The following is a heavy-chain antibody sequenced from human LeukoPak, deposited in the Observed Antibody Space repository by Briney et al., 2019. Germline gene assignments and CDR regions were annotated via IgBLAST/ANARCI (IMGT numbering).Heavy chain of an antibody. CDR3: ARDPYSGNYGNYYYYYMDV. Sequence: TGGSLRLSCAASGFTFNNYNMNWVRQAPGKALEWVSSITSSGTYIFYADSVKGRFTISRDNAKNSLYLQMNSLGPEDTAVYYCARDPYSGNYGNYYYYYMDVWGKGTTVTISS. CDR2: ITSSGTYI. D-gene: IGHD1-26*01. V-gene: IGHV3-21*01. J-gene: IGHJ6*03. CDR1: GFTFNNYN.